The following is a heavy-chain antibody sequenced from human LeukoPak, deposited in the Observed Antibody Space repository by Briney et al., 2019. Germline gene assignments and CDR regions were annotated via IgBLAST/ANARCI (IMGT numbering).Heavy chain of an antibody. Sequence: SETRSLTCSVSGGSITSYYWSWIRQPPGKGLEWIGYIYYSGSTKYNPSLKSRVTISVDTSKNQFSLKLSSVTAADTAVYYCAIDKVAGTLISDYYYYGMDVWGKGTTVTVSS. CDR2: IYYSGST. CDR3: AIDKVAGTLISDYYYYGMDV. V-gene: IGHV4-59*01. CDR1: GGSITSYY. D-gene: IGHD6-19*01. J-gene: IGHJ6*04.